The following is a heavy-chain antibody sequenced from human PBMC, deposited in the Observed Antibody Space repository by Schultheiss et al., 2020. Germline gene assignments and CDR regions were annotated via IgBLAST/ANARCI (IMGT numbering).Heavy chain of an antibody. V-gene: IGHV4-59*12. CDR1: GFTFSSYA. Sequence: GSLRLSCVASGFTFSSYAMIWVRQAPGKGLEWIGYIYYSGSTYYNPSLKSRVTISIDTSNNQFSLQLYSVTPEDTAMYYCVREDLNGPGIDSWGQGTPVTVSS. CDR3: VREDLNGPGIDS. J-gene: IGHJ4*02. D-gene: IGHD1-14*01. CDR2: IYYSGST.